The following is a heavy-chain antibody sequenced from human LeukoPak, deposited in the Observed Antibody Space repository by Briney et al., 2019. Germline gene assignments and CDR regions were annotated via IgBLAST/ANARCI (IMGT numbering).Heavy chain of an antibody. CDR2: ISYDGSNK. V-gene: IGHV3-30*18. Sequence: PGRSLRLSCAASGSTFSSYGMHWVRQAPGKGLEWVAVISYDGSNKYYADSVKGRFTISRDNSKNTLYLQMNSLRAEDTAVYYCAKDVSSWYDFGYYYYGMDVWGQGTTVTVSS. CDR1: GSTFSSYG. J-gene: IGHJ6*02. D-gene: IGHD6-13*01. CDR3: AKDVSSWYDFGYYYYGMDV.